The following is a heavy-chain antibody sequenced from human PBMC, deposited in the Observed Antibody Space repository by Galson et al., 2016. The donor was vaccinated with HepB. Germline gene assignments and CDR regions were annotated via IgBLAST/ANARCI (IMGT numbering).Heavy chain of an antibody. J-gene: IGHJ4*02. D-gene: IGHD2-21*02. CDR3: ARDLGWYCGGGCH. Sequence: SLRLSCAASGITFSRYWMSWVRQAPGKGLEWVANIKPDGSDKAYVASVKGRFTISRDNAKNSLYLQMNSLSAEDTAVYYCARDLGWYCGGGCHWGQGALVTVSS. CDR1: GITFSRYW. CDR2: IKPDGSDK. V-gene: IGHV3-7*05.